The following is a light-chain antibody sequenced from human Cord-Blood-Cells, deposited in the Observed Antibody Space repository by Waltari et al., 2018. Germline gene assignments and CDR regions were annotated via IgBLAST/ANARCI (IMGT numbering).Light chain of an antibody. CDR1: SSDVGGYNY. Sequence: QSALTQPRSVSGSPGQSVTISCTGTSSDVGGYNYVSWYQQHPGKAPKLMIYDVSKRPSGGPGRFSGSKSGNTASLTISGLQAEDEADYYCCSYAGSYTWVFGG. CDR3: CSYAGSYTWV. V-gene: IGLV2-11*01. J-gene: IGLJ3*02. CDR2: DVS.